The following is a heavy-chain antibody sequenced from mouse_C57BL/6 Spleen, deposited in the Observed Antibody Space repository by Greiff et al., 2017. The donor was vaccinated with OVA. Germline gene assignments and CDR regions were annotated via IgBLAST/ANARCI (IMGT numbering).Heavy chain of an antibody. V-gene: IGHV14-3*01. CDR2: IDPANGNT. J-gene: IGHJ4*01. D-gene: IGHD2-2*01. CDR3: ARWDGYDGYAMDY. CDR1: GFNIKNTY. Sequence: VQLKESVAELVRPGASVKLSCTASGFNIKNTYMHWVKQRPEQGLEWIGRIDPANGNTKYAPKFQGKATITADTSSNTAYLQLSSLTSEDTAIYYCARWDGYDGYAMDYWGQGTSVTVSS.